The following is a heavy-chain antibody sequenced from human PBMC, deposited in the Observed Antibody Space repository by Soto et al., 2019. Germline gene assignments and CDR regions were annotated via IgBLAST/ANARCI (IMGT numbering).Heavy chain of an antibody. CDR3: AKDSGYNYGYFRWFDP. D-gene: IGHD5-18*01. Sequence: PSQPLSLPKTVSWGNIVNLYCRRILKTTGRGLEWIGHIFYSGSTNYNPALKSRVTISVDTSKSQFSLKLSSVTAADTAVYYCAKDSGYNYGYFRWFDPWGQGSLVIVSS. CDR1: WGNIVNLY. V-gene: IGHV4-59*11. J-gene: IGHJ5*02. CDR2: IFYSGST.